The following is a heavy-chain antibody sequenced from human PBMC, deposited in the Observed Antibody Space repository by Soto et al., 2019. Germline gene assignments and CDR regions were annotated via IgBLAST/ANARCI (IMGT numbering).Heavy chain of an antibody. CDR2: INYSGST. CDR3: ARDKITGLFDY. Sequence: SETLSLTCTVSGGSISSYYWSWIRQPPGKGLEWIGDINYSGSTNYNPSLKSRVTISVDTSKNQFSLKLTSVTAADTAVYYCARDKITGLFDYWGQGTLVTSPQ. J-gene: IGHJ4*02. D-gene: IGHD2-8*02. V-gene: IGHV4-59*12. CDR1: GGSISSYY.